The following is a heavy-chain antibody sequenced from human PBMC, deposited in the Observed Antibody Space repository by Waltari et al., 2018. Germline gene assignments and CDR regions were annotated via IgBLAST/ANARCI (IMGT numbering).Heavy chain of an antibody. Sequence: EVQLLESGGGLVQHGGSLRLSCAASGFTFSRYAMRWVRQAPGKGLECVSAISGSGGITYSADSVNGRFTISRDNSKNPMYLQMNSLRADDTSLYYCAESDLRYFDWLEYFQHWGQGTLVTVSS. V-gene: IGHV3-23*01. CDR2: ISGSGGIT. J-gene: IGHJ1*01. D-gene: IGHD3-9*01. CDR1: GFTFSRYA. CDR3: AESDLRYFDWLEYFQH.